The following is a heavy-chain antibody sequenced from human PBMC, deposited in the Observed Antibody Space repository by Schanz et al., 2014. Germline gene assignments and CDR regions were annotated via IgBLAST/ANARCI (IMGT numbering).Heavy chain of an antibody. CDR3: AREQIMAAAGLVDY. J-gene: IGHJ4*02. CDR1: GFDFNSYS. Sequence: EVRLVESGGGLVQPGGSLRLSCEASGFDFNSYSMNWVRQVPGKGLEWLSYIATSSSTRHYADSVKGRVTISRDNAKNSVSLQMNSLRAEDTAVYYCAREQIMAAAGLVDYWGQGTLXTVSS. V-gene: IGHV3-48*01. CDR2: IATSSSTR. D-gene: IGHD6-13*01.